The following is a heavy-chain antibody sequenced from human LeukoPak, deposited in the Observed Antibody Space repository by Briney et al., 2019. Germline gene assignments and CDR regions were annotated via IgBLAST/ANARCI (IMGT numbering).Heavy chain of an antibody. D-gene: IGHD3-3*01. V-gene: IGHV4-61*02. J-gene: IGHJ4*02. CDR3: ARVRFLEWGHFDY. CDR1: GGSISSGSYY. CDR2: IYTSGST. Sequence: SETLSLTCTVSGGSISSGSYYWSWIRQPAGKGPEWIGRIYTSGSTNYNPSLKSRVTISVDTSKNQFSLKLSSVTAADTAVYYCARVRFLEWGHFDYWGRGTLVTVSS.